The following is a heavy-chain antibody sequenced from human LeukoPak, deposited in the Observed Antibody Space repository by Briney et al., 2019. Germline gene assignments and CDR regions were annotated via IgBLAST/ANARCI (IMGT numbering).Heavy chain of an antibody. Sequence: GGTLRLSCAASGFTFSSHGMSWVRQAPGKGLEWVANIKQDGSEKYYVDSVKGRFTISRDNAKNSLYLQMNSLRAEDTAMYYCARDLYRIVVVPHYFDYWGQGTLVTVSS. V-gene: IGHV3-7*01. CDR2: IKQDGSEK. CDR1: GFTFSSHG. D-gene: IGHD3-22*01. J-gene: IGHJ4*02. CDR3: ARDLYRIVVVPHYFDY.